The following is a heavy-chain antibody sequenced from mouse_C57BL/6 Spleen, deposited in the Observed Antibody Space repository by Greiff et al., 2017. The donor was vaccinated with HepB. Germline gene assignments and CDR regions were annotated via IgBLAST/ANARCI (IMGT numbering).Heavy chain of an antibody. J-gene: IGHJ1*03. D-gene: IGHD1-3*01. V-gene: IGHV1-4*01. CDR2: INPSSGYT. Sequence: QVQLQQSGAELARPGASVKMSCKASGYTFTSYTMHWVKQRPGQGLEWIGYINPSSGYTKYNQKFKDKATLTADKSSSTAYMQLSSLTSEDSAVYYCARKVVAHWYFDVWGTGTTVTVSS. CDR1: GYTFTSYT. CDR3: ARKVVAHWYFDV.